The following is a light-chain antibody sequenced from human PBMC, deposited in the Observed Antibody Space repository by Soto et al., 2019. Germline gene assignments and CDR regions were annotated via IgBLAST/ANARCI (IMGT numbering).Light chain of an antibody. J-gene: IGLJ1*01. CDR3: SSYTTSNTYV. CDR1: SSDVGGYNY. V-gene: IGLV2-14*01. Sequence: QSVLTQPASVSGSPGQSITISCTGTSSDVGGYNYVSWYQQHPGNAPRLMIYEVNNRPSGVPNRFSGSKSGNTASLTVSGLQAEDEADYYCSSYTTSNTYVFGTGTKGTVL. CDR2: EVN.